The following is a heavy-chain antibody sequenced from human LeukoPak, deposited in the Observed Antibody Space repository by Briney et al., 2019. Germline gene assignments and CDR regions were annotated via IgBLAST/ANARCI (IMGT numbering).Heavy chain of an antibody. D-gene: IGHD3-10*01. CDR1: GGSISSYY. Sequence: SETLSLTCTVSGGSISSYYWSWIRQPPGKGLEGIGDIYYSGSTNYNPSLKSRVTISVDTSKNQFYLKLSSVTAADTAVYYCARGRITMVRGVIIGNWFDPWGQGTLVTVSS. J-gene: IGHJ5*02. V-gene: IGHV4-59*01. CDR2: IYYSGST. CDR3: ARGRITMVRGVIIGNWFDP.